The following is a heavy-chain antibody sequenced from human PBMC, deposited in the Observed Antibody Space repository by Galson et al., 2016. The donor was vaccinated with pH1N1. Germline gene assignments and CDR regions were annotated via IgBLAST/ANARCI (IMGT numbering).Heavy chain of an antibody. J-gene: IGHJ4*02. V-gene: IGHV3-48*04. D-gene: IGHD3-10*01. Sequence: SLRLSCAASGFTFSSYSMNWVRQAPGKGLEWVSYISSSSSTIYYADSVKGRFTISRDNARNSLYLQMTSLRVEDTALYYCVRANGAGSYSDSWGQGTLVTVSS. CDR3: VRANGAGSYSDS. CDR2: ISSSSSTI. CDR1: GFTFSSYS.